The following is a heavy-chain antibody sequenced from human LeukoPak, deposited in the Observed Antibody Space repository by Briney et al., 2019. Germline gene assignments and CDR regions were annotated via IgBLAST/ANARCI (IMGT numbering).Heavy chain of an antibody. CDR1: GSTFTGYY. D-gene: IGHD5-18*01. J-gene: IGHJ5*02. Sequence: ASVKVSCKASGSTFTGYYMHWVRQAPGQGLEWMGWINPNSGGTNYAQKFQGRVTMTRDTSISTAYMELSRLRSDDTAVYYCARDRGCSYGLLWDWFDPWGQGTLVTVSS. V-gene: IGHV1-2*02. CDR2: INPNSGGT. CDR3: ARDRGCSYGLLWDWFDP.